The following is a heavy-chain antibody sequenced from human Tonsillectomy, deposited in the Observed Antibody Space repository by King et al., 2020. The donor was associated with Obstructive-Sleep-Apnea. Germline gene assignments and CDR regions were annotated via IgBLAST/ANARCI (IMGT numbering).Heavy chain of an antibody. V-gene: IGHV3-30*03. CDR1: GYTISNYG. CDR2: ILYDASNT. D-gene: IGHD3-10*01. Sequence: QLVQSGGGVVQPGRSLRISCAASGYTISNYGMHWVRQAPGKGLEWVAIILYDASNTYYADSVKGRFTISRDNSKNTLYLQMNSLRSEDTAVYYCASPDGSGSHPPYYDYWGQGTLVTVSS. CDR3: ASPDGSGSHPPYYDY. J-gene: IGHJ4*02.